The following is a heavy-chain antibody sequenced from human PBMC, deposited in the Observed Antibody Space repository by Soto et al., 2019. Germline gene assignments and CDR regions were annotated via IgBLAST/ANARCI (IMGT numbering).Heavy chain of an antibody. J-gene: IGHJ3*02. V-gene: IGHV5-51*01. Sequence: GQSLKLSCKGSGYSFTSYWIAWVRQMPGKGLEWMGIIYPGDSDTRYSPSFQGQVTISADKSISTAYLQWSSLKASDTAMYYCAKYYYDGSALAGFDIWSQGTMVTV. CDR1: GYSFTSYW. CDR3: AKYYYDGSALAGFDI. D-gene: IGHD3-22*01. CDR2: IYPGDSDT.